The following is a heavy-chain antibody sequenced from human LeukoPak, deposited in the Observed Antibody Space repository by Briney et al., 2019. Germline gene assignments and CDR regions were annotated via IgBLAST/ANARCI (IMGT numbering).Heavy chain of an antibody. V-gene: IGHV3-23*01. J-gene: IGHJ4*02. D-gene: IGHD2-2*01. CDR1: GVTFSSYA. Sequence: GGSLRLSCAASGVTFSSYAMSWVRQAPGKGLEWVSANSGSGGSTYYADSVKGRFTISRDNSKNTLYLQMNSLRAEDTAVYYCAKDPGLVVPAAKHYFDYWGQGTLVTVSS. CDR3: AKDPGLVVPAAKHYFDY. CDR2: NSGSGGST.